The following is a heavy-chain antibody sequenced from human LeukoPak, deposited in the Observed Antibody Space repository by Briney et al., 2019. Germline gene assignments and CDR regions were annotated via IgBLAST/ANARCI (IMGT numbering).Heavy chain of an antibody. CDR3: ARDKVIATAGTPNWFDP. CDR1: GHTFNRFG. D-gene: IGHD6-13*01. V-gene: IGHV1-18*01. Sequence: ASVKVSCKASGHTFNRFGISWVRQAPGQGLEWLGWISAYDGNTNYAQNVQGRVTMTTDTSTSTAYMELRSLRYDDTAVYYCARDKVIATAGTPNWFDPWGQGTLVTVSS. J-gene: IGHJ5*02. CDR2: ISAYDGNT.